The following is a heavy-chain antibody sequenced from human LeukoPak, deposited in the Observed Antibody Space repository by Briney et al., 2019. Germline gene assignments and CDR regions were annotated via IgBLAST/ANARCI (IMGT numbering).Heavy chain of an antibody. CDR1: GYTFTSYY. D-gene: IGHD1-26*01. CDR3: ARVWVGATKAGYGY. V-gene: IGHV1-46*01. CDR2: ISTSGGNT. Sequence: ASVKVSCKASGYTFTSYYMHWVRQAPGQGLEWMGIISTSGGNTGYAQKSQGRIIMTRDTSTSTVYLDLSSLRSDDTAVYYCARVWVGATKAGYGYWGQGTLVTVSS. J-gene: IGHJ4*02.